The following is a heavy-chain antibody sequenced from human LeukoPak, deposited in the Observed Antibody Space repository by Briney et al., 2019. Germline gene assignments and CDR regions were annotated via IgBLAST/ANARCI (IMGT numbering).Heavy chain of an antibody. Sequence: GGSLRLSCAASGFTFSSYSMNWVRQAPGKGLEWVSAISGSGGSTYYADSVKGRFTISRDNSKNTLYLQMNSLRAEDTAVYYCARVQRGIAVALDYWGQGTLATVSS. CDR2: ISGSGGST. V-gene: IGHV3-23*01. D-gene: IGHD6-19*01. CDR3: ARVQRGIAVALDY. J-gene: IGHJ4*02. CDR1: GFTFSSYS.